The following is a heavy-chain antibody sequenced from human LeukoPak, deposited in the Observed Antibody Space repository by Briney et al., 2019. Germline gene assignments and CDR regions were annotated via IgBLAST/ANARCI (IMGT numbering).Heavy chain of an antibody. V-gene: IGHV1-18*01. Sequence: GASVKVSCKASGYTFTSYGISWVRQAPGRGLEWMGWISAYNGNTNYAQKLQGRVTMTTDTSTSTAYMELRSLRSDDTAVYYYARDQIAVAGMVMVGYYYYYMDVWGKGTTVTVSS. CDR1: GYTFTSYG. D-gene: IGHD6-19*01. J-gene: IGHJ6*03. CDR2: ISAYNGNT. CDR3: ARDQIAVAGMVMVGYYYYYMDV.